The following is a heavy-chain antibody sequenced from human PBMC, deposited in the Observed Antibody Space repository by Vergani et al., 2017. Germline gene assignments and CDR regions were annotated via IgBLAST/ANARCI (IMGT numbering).Heavy chain of an antibody. CDR1: GGSINPSSSF. V-gene: IGHV4-39*02. D-gene: IGHD3-10*01. Sequence: HLQESGPGVVKPSDTLSLTCTVSGGSINPSSSFWGWIRQSPGKGLEWIGSINYVGRTYYIPSLQSRATVFVDTSKNQFSLNLTSVTAADTAVYYCARVLRRIWFGELAHAFDIWGQGTMVTVSS. CDR2: INYVGRT. CDR3: ARVLRRIWFGELAHAFDI. J-gene: IGHJ3*02.